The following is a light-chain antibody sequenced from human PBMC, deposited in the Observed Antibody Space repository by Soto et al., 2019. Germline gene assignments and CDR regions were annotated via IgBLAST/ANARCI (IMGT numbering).Light chain of an antibody. CDR3: QRYNSAPKT. CDR1: QGISNS. Sequence: DVQMTQSPSSLSASIGDRVTITCRASQGISNSLAWYQQKPGKVPKLLIYSASTLQSGVPSRFSGSGSGTDFTLTISSLQPEDVGTYYCQRYNSAPKTFGQGTNVEIK. J-gene: IGKJ1*01. CDR2: SAS. V-gene: IGKV1-27*01.